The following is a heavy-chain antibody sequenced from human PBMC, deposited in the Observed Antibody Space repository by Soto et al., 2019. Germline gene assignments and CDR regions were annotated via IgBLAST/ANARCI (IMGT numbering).Heavy chain of an antibody. CDR2: IDPIDSYT. V-gene: IGHV5-10-1*01. Sequence: PGESLKISCKGSGYSFTSYWINWVRQMPGQGLEWMGRIDPIDSYTNYSPSFQGHVTISADKSISTAYLQWSSLKASDTAIYYCATDRGSSDYWGQGTRVSVSS. CDR1: GYSFTSYW. J-gene: IGHJ4*02. CDR3: ATDRGSSDY. D-gene: IGHD6-13*01.